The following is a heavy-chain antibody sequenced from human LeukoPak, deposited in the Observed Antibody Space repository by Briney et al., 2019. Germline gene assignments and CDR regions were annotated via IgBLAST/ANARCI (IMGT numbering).Heavy chain of an antibody. V-gene: IGHV4-59*08. CDR3: ARYSSGWSFYFDY. Sequence: SETLSLTCTVSGVSISTFYWSWIRQPPGQGLEWIGYIFYSGSTSYTPSLKSRVTISLDTSKNQFSLKLSSVTAADTAVYYCARYSSGWSFYFDYWGQGTLVTVSS. CDR1: GVSISTFY. CDR2: IFYSGST. J-gene: IGHJ4*02. D-gene: IGHD6-19*01.